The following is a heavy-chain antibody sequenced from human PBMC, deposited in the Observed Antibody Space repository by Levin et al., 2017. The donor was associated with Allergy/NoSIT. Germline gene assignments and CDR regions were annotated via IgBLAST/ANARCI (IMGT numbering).Heavy chain of an antibody. CDR1: GFTFNSYS. CDR3: ASALSFGEYLFFGDAFDI. Sequence: GESLKISCAASGFTFNSYSMNWVRQAPGKGLEWVSYISSGSSTIYYADAVKGRFTIPRDNAKNSLYLQMNSLRAEDTAVYYCASALSFGEYLFFGDAFDIWGQGTMVTVSS. CDR2: ISSGSSTI. J-gene: IGHJ3*02. V-gene: IGHV3-48*01. D-gene: IGHD3-10*01.